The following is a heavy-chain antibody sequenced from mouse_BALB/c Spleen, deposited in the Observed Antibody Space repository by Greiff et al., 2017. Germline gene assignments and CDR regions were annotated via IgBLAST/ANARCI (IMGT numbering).Heavy chain of an antibody. J-gene: IGHJ2*01. D-gene: IGHD2-3*01. CDR2: ISSGGGST. V-gene: IGHV5-12-1*01. Sequence: EVKLMESGGGLVKPGGSLKLSCAASGFAFSSYDMSWVRQTPEKRLEWVAYISSGGGSTYYPDTVKGRFTISRDNAKNTLYLQMSSLKSEDTAMYYCARHEDGYYSFDYWGQGTTLTVSS. CDR1: GFAFSSYD. CDR3: ARHEDGYYSFDY.